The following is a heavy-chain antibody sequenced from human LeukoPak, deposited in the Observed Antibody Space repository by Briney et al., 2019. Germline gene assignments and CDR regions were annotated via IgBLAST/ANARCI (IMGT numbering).Heavy chain of an antibody. V-gene: IGHV5-51*01. Sequence: GESLKISCKASGYSFTNYWIGWVRQMPGRGLQWMGIIFPGDSDTRYSPSFQGQVTISADKSITTAYLQCSSLKASDTAMYYCASRGVVVTTAFDMWGQGTMVTVSS. CDR3: ASRGVVVTTAFDM. CDR2: IFPGDSDT. CDR1: GYSFTNYW. D-gene: IGHD2-21*02. J-gene: IGHJ3*02.